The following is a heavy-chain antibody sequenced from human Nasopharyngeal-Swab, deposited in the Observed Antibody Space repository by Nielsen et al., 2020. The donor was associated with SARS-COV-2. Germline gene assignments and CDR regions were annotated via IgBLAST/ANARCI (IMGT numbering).Heavy chain of an antibody. Sequence: GESLKISCAASGFSLNSYEMNWVRQAPGKGLEWVSYIGSFGSTIYSDSVKGRITVSRDNAKNSLYLQMNSLRAEDTAVYYCARGDSSGLPQAVYGMDVWGQGTTVSVSS. CDR1: GFSLNSYE. V-gene: IGHV3-48*03. J-gene: IGHJ6*02. D-gene: IGHD3-22*01. CDR3: ARGDSSGLPQAVYGMDV. CDR2: IGSFGSTI.